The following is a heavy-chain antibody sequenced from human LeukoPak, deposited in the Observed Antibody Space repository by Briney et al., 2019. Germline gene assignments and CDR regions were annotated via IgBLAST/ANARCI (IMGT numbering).Heavy chain of an antibody. V-gene: IGHV1-24*01. CDR3: AAGGIYSLLDY. Sequence: GASVKVSCKVSGDTLSEVTMPWVRQAPGKGLEWMGGFDPGAGEILYAQQFQGRVTMTEDTSTDTAYMELTSLRSEDSGVYFCAAGGIYSLLDYWGQGTLVTLSS. J-gene: IGHJ4*02. CDR2: FDPGAGEI. CDR1: GDTLSEVT. D-gene: IGHD2-21*01.